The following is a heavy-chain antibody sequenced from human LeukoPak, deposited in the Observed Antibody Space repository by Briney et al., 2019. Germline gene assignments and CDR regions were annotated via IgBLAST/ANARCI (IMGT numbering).Heavy chain of an antibody. D-gene: IGHD6-19*01. CDR2: ISGNGGST. V-gene: IGHV3-23*01. J-gene: IGHJ4*02. Sequence: GGSLRLSCAVSGFTFNNYAMTWVRQAPGKGLDWVSVISGNGGSTYYADSVKGRFTISRDNSKSTLYLQMNSLRAEDTALYYCAKDTGQWPVRTFDYWGQGTLVTVSS. CDR3: AKDTGQWPVRTFDY. CDR1: GFTFNNYA.